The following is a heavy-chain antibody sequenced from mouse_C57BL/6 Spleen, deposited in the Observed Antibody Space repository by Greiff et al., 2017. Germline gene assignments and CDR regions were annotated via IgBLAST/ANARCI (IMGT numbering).Heavy chain of an antibody. D-gene: IGHD1-1*01. J-gene: IGHJ4*01. CDR3: ARHEEDYYGSSPYAMDY. CDR1: GYTFTEYT. CDR2: FYPGSGSI. V-gene: IGHV1-62-2*01. Sequence: VKLVESGAELVKPGASVKPSCKASGYTFTEYTIHWVKQRSGQGLEWIGWFYPGSGSIKYNEKFKDKATLTADKSSSTVDMELSRLTSEDSAVYFCARHEEDYYGSSPYAMDYWGQGTSVTVSS.